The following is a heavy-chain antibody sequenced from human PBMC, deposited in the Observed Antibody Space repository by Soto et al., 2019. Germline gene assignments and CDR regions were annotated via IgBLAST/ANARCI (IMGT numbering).Heavy chain of an antibody. Sequence: QVQLVESGGGVVQPGRSLRLSCAASGFTFSSYGMHWVRQAPGKGLEWVAVISYDGSNKYYADSVKGRFTNSRDNSKNTLYLQMNSLRAEDTAVYYCSSVGVWGQGTTVAVSS. CDR2: ISYDGSNK. J-gene: IGHJ6*02. CDR1: GFTFSSYG. V-gene: IGHV3-30*03. CDR3: SSVGV.